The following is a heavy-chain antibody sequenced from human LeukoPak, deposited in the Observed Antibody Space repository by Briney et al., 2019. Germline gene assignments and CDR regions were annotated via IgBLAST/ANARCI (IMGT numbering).Heavy chain of an antibody. Sequence: PGGSLRLSCAASGFTFSSYAMSWVRQAPGKGLEWVSAISGSGGSTYYADSVKGRFTISRDNSKNTLYLQMNSLRAEDTAVYYCAKEEGIVVVPAATLDPWGQGTLVTVSS. CDR1: GFTFSSYA. D-gene: IGHD2-2*01. V-gene: IGHV3-23*01. J-gene: IGHJ5*02. CDR2: ISGSGGST. CDR3: AKEEGIVVVPAATLDP.